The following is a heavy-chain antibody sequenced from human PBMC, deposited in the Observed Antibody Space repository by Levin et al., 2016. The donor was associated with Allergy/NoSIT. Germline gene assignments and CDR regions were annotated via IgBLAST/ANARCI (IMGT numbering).Heavy chain of an antibody. CDR1: GFTFSSYA. J-gene: IGHJ4*02. V-gene: IGHV3-30*04. D-gene: IGHD3-10*01. Sequence: GGSLRLSCAASGFTFSSYAMHWVRQAPGKGLEWVAVISYDGSNKYYADSVKGRFTISRDNSKNTLYLQMNSLRAEDTAVYYCAREVGRFGEFLDYWGQGTLVTVSS. CDR3: AREVGRFGEFLDY. CDR2: ISYDGSNK.